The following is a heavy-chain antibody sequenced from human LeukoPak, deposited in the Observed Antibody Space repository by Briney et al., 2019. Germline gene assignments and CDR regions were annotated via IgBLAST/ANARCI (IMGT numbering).Heavy chain of an antibody. D-gene: IGHD4-17*01. CDR2: IVPIFGTA. CDR3: AREGNYGDYTLGY. CDR1: GGTFSSYA. V-gene: IGHV1-69*01. Sequence: GASVTVSCTASGGTFSSYAISWVRQAPGQGLEWMGGIVPIFGTANYAQKFQGRVTITADESTGTAYMELSSLRSEDTAVYYCAREGNYGDYTLGYWGQGTLVTVSS. J-gene: IGHJ4*02.